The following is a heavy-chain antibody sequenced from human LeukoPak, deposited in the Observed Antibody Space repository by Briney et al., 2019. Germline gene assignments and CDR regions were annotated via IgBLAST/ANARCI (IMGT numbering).Heavy chain of an antibody. V-gene: IGHV3-48*02. CDR3: ARGGAVGPNPYYSDY. CDR2: IRSSGSTI. D-gene: IGHD2-2*01. J-gene: IGHJ4*02. CDR1: GFTFSSYS. Sequence: GGSLRLSCAASGFTFSSYSMNWVRQAPGKGLEWVSYIRSSGSTIYYADSVKGRFTISRDNAKNSLYLQMNSLRDEDTAVYYCARGGAVGPNPYYSDYWGQGTLVTVSS.